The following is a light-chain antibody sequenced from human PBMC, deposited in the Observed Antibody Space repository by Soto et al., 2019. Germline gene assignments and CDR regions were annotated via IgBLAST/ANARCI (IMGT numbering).Light chain of an antibody. CDR3: SSYTSGSLRV. Sequence: QSALTKPDAVSGSPGQSITISCTGTSSDVGGYNYVSWYQHHPGKAPKLLIYEVSYRPSGVSDRFSGSKSANTASLTISGLQAEDEADYYCSSYTSGSLRVFGAGTKVTVL. J-gene: IGLJ1*01. CDR1: SSDVGGYNY. CDR2: EVS. V-gene: IGLV2-14*01.